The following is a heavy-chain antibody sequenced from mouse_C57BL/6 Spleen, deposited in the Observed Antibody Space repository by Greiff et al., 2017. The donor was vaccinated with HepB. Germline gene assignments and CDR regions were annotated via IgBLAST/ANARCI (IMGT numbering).Heavy chain of an antibody. CDR1: GYTFTSYW. J-gene: IGHJ1*03. Sequence: VHVKQSGTVLARPGASVKMSCKTSGYTFTSYWMHWVKQRPGQGLEWIGAIYPGNSDTSYNQKFKGKAKLTAVTSASTAYMELSSLTNEDSAVYYCTREGSNHGYFDVWGTGTTVTVSS. V-gene: IGHV1-5*01. CDR3: TREGSNHGYFDV. CDR2: IYPGNSDT. D-gene: IGHD2-5*01.